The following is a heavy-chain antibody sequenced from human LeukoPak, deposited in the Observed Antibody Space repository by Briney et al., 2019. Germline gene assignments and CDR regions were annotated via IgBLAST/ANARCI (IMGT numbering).Heavy chain of an antibody. Sequence: ASVKVSCKASGYTFTSYYMHWVRQAPGQGLEWMGIINPSGGSTSYAQKFQGRVTMTRDTSTSTVYMELSSLRSEDTAVYYCARTIAAAGTLQTYYYYYYGIDVWGQGTTVTVSS. D-gene: IGHD6-13*01. CDR2: INPSGGST. CDR1: GYTFTSYY. CDR3: ARTIAAAGTLQTYYYYYYGIDV. V-gene: IGHV1-46*01. J-gene: IGHJ6*02.